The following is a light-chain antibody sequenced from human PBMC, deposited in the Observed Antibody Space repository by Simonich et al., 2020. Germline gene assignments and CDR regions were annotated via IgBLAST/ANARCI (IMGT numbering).Light chain of an antibody. CDR1: QSVLYSSNNQNY. CDR2: WAP. CDR3: QQYYSTPFT. V-gene: IGKV4-1*01. J-gene: IGKJ3*01. Sequence: DIVMTQSPDSLAVSLGERATINCKSSQSVLYSSNNQNYLAWYQQKPGQPPKLLIYWAPTRESGVPDRFSGSGSGTDFTLTISSLQAEDVAVYYCQQYYSTPFTFGPGTKVDIK.